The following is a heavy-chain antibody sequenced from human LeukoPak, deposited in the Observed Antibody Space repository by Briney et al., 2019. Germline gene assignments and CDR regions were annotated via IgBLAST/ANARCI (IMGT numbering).Heavy chain of an antibody. CDR1: GYSSTNYG. CDR2: IHIYRGNT. J-gene: IGHJ5*02. D-gene: IGHD6-13*01. Sequence: ASVKVSCNASGYSSTNYGISWVRQAPGQGLEWMGWIHIYRGNTNYAQKLKGRVTMTTDTSTSTVYMEVKSLISDDTAMYYCARDVGITVADSFDPWGQGTLVTVSS. V-gene: IGHV1-18*01. CDR3: ARDVGITVADSFDP.